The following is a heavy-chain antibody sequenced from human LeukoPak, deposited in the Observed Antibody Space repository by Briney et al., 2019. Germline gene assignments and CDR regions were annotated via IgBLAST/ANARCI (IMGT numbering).Heavy chain of an antibody. Sequence: GASVKVSCKASGYTFTSYGISWVRQAPGQGLEWMGWISAYNGNTNYAQNLQGRVTMTTDTSTSTAYMELRSLRSDDTAVYYCARDSTIVRGSSSGWFDPWGQGTLVTVSS. CDR3: ARDSTIVRGSSSGWFDP. CDR1: GYTFTSYG. CDR2: ISAYNGNT. D-gene: IGHD3-10*01. V-gene: IGHV1-18*01. J-gene: IGHJ5*02.